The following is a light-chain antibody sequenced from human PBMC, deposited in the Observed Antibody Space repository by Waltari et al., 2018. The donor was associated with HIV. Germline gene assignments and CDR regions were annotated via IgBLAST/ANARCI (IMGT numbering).Light chain of an antibody. CDR3: ASWDDNLSGWV. V-gene: IGLV1-47*01. J-gene: IGLJ3*02. CDR1: RSNIGSNY. Sequence: QSVLTQPPSASGTPGQSVSISCSGSRSNIGSNYVYWYQHLPGPTPKVVIYRSAQRPAGVPDRFSGSNSGTSASLAISGLRSEDEAHYYCASWDDNLSGWVFGGGTKLTVL. CDR2: RSA.